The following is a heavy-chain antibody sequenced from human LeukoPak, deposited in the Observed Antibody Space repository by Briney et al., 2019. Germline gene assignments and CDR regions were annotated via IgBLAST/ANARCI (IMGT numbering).Heavy chain of an antibody. CDR2: VYRSGST. D-gene: IGHD7-27*01. CDR3: ARENWVFDY. J-gene: IGHJ4*02. Sequence: PSETLSHTCVVPGYSSSSGYHWGWLRQPPGEGLEWIGSVYRSGSTYYNPSLKSRVTISVDTSKNQISLKVRSVTAADTAVYYCARENWVFDYWGQGILVTVSS. V-gene: IGHV4-38-2*02. CDR1: GYSSSSGYH.